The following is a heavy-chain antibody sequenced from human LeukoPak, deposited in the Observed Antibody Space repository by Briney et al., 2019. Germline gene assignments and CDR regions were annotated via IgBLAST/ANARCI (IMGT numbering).Heavy chain of an antibody. CDR1: GFTFDDYA. CDR2: ISWNSGSI. CDR3: AKDGLQFSEWLPPLGY. D-gene: IGHD3-3*01. J-gene: IGHJ4*02. Sequence: GRSLRLSCAASGFTFDDYAMHWVRQAPGKGLEWVSGISWNSGSIGYADSVKGRFTISRDITKDTLYLQMNSLRAEDTAVYYCAKDGLQFSEWLPPLGYWGQGTLVTVSS. V-gene: IGHV3-9*01.